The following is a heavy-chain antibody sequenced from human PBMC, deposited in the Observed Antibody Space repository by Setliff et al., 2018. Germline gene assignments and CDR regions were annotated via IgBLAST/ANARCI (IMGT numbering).Heavy chain of an antibody. V-gene: IGHV1-69*05. CDR2: IIPIFGTT. D-gene: IGHD2-15*01. CDR3: ARGEHIVSGDFYHYIDV. Sequence: ASVKVSCKASGYPFTNYGITWVRQAPGQGLEWMGGIIPIFGTTTYAQKFQGRVTITTDESISTAYMELRRLKSDDTAVYYCARGEHIVSGDFYHYIDVWGKGTTVTVSS. CDR1: GYPFTNYG. J-gene: IGHJ6*03.